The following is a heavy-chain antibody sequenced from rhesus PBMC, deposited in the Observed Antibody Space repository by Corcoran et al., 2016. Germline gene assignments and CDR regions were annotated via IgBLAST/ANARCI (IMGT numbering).Heavy chain of an antibody. V-gene: IGHV3-178*01. CDR3: ARDHSSGWSGYGLDS. J-gene: IGHJ6*01. Sequence: EVQLVESGGGLAKPGGSLRLSCAASGFTFSDYYMDWVRQAPGKGLEWVSRISNGGGSTGYADSVKGRCTISREKAKNTLYLQMNSLRAEDTAVYYCARDHSSGWSGYGLDSWGQGVVVTVSS. CDR1: GFTFSDYY. D-gene: IGHD6S26*01. CDR2: ISNGGGST.